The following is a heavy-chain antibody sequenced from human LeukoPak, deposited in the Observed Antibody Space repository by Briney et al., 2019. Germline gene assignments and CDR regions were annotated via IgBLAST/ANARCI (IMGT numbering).Heavy chain of an antibody. CDR1: GGFISSYY. CDR3: ARRLVVPAANDAFDI. D-gene: IGHD2-2*01. J-gene: IGHJ3*02. V-gene: IGHV4-59*08. CDR2: IYYSGST. Sequence: PSEILSLTCTVSGGFISSYYWSWIRQPPGKGLEWIGYIYYSGSTNYNPSLKSRVTISVDTSKNQFSLKLSSVTAADTAVYYCARRLVVPAANDAFDIWGQGTMVTVSS.